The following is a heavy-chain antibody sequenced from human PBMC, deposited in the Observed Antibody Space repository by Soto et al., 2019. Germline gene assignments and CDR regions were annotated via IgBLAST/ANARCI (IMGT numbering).Heavy chain of an antibody. CDR3: ARGVQLVAYYYYGMDV. J-gene: IGHJ6*02. CDR1: GGSISSGAYS. CDR2: ISHSGST. D-gene: IGHD6-6*01. Sequence: SETLSLTCAVSGGSISSGAYSWNWIRQPPGKDLEWIGYISHSGSTNYNPSLKSRVTISVDTSKNQFSLKLSSVTAADTAVYYCARGVQLVAYYYYGMDVCGQGTTVTVS. V-gene: IGHV4-30-2*01.